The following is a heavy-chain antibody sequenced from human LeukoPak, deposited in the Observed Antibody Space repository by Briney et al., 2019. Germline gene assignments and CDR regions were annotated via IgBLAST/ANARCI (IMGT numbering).Heavy chain of an antibody. V-gene: IGHV3-48*03. D-gene: IGHD3-10*01. CDR1: GCIYSTYQ. CDR2: ISSRATTI. Sequence: PGGSLRLTCPATGCIYSTYQINWVRQAPGKGLEWVSYISSRATTIYYADSVKGRFTISRDNARNSLYLQMNSLRAEDTAIYYCAVPITMVRGAPGDHWGQGTLVTVSS. J-gene: IGHJ4*02. CDR3: AVPITMVRGAPGDH.